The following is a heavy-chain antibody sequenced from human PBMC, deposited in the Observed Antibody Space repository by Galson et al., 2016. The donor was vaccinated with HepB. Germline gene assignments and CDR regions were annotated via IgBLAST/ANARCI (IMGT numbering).Heavy chain of an antibody. V-gene: IGHV1-8*01. CDR2: MNPNSGNT. J-gene: IGHJ2*01. CDR3: ASGSGQERLRWYFDL. Sequence: SVKVSCKASGYTFTRYDNNWVQQATGQGLEWMGWMNPNSGNTGYAQKFQGRVTLTGTTSISTTHIELRSLRSEDTAVYYCASGSGQERLRWYFDLWGRRALVTVSS. D-gene: IGHD6-25*01. CDR1: GYTFTRYD.